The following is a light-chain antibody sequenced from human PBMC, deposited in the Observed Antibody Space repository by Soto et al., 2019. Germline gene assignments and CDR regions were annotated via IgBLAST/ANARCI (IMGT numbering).Light chain of an antibody. CDR2: LNSDGSH. CDR1: SGHSSYA. J-gene: IGLJ2*01. Sequence: QSVLTQSPSASASLGASVKLTCTLSSGHSSYAIAWHQQQPEKGPRYLMKLNSDGSHSQGDGIPDRFSGSSSGAERYLTISSLQSEDEAAYYCQTLGTGIQVFGGGTKLTVL. V-gene: IGLV4-69*01. CDR3: QTLGTGIQV.